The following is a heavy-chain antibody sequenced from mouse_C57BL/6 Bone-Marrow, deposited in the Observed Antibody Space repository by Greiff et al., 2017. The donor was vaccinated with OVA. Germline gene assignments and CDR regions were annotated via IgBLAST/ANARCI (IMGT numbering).Heavy chain of an antibody. V-gene: IGHV10-1*01. CDR3: VRHGGTTVVGPFAY. Sequence: EVQGVESGGGLVQPKGSLKLSCAASGFSFNTYAMNWVRQAPGKGLEWVARIRSKSNNYATYYADSVKDRFTISRDDSESMLYLQMNNLKTEDTAMYYCVRHGGTTVVGPFAYWGQGTLVTVSA. CDR1: GFSFNTYA. CDR2: IRSKSNNYAT. D-gene: IGHD1-1*01. J-gene: IGHJ3*01.